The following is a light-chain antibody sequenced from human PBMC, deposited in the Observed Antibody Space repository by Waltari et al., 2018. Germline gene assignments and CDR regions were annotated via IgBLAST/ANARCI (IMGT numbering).Light chain of an antibody. CDR2: DVS. Sequence: QSALTQPRSVSGSPGQSVTISCTGTSSDVGGYNYVSWYQQHPGKAPKLMIYDVSKRPSGGPGPFSWSKACNTGSLAISGVQAGDEAGYYCCSYAGSFTFVFGGGTKLTVL. CDR1: SSDVGGYNY. V-gene: IGLV2-11*01. CDR3: CSYAGSFTFV. J-gene: IGLJ2*01.